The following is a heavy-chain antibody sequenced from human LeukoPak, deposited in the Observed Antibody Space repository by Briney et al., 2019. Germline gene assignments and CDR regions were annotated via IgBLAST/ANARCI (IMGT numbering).Heavy chain of an antibody. CDR3: VPSP. V-gene: IGHV3-7*03. J-gene: IGHJ4*02. Sequence: GGSLRLSCAASEFTFSTYWMNWVRQAPGKGLEWVANIGPDGSQTYYVDSVKGRFTVSRDNTKNSVYLQMNSLRADDTAVYYCVPSPGGQGILVTVSS. CDR2: IGPDGSQT. CDR1: EFTFSTYW.